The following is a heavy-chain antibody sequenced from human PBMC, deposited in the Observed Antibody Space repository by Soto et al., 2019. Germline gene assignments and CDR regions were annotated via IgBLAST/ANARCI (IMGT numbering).Heavy chain of an antibody. CDR1: GGSMSSGGYY. CDR2: IYYSGST. D-gene: IGHD3-10*01. Sequence: QVQLQELGPGLVRPSQTLSLTCTVSGGSMSSGGYYWSWIRQHPGKGLEWIGYIYYSGSTYYNPSLKSRVTISVDTSKNQFSLKLSSVTAADTAVYYCARFEGITMVRGVITVWGQGTLVTVSS. CDR3: ARFEGITMVRGVITV. V-gene: IGHV4-31*03. J-gene: IGHJ4*02.